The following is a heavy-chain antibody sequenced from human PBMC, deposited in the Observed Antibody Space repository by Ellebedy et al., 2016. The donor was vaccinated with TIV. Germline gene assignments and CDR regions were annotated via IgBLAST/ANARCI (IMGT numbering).Heavy chain of an antibody. CDR2: MNPDSANT. J-gene: IGHJ4*02. Sequence: ASVKVSXKASGYTFTNYGISWVRQAPGQGLECMGWMNPDSANTGYAQKFQGRVTMTRDSSIGTAYMELSSLRSEDTAVYYCARTKVRGVPGFDYWGQGTLVTVSS. CDR3: ARTKVRGVPGFDY. V-gene: IGHV1-8*02. D-gene: IGHD3-10*01. CDR1: GYTFTNYG.